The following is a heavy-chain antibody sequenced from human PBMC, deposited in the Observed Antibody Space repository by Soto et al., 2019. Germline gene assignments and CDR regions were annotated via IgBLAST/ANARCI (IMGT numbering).Heavy chain of an antibody. V-gene: IGHV3-30-3*01. CDR2: ISYDGSNK. CDR1: GFTFSSYA. Sequence: QVQLVESGGGVVQPGRSLRLSCAASGFTFSSYAMNWVRQAPGKGLAWVALISYDGSNKYYADSVKGRFTISRDSSKNTLYLQMNSLRAADTAVYYCGRCSSTSCHLGLDYLGQGTLVTVSS. J-gene: IGHJ4*02. D-gene: IGHD2-2*01. CDR3: GRCSSTSCHLGLDY.